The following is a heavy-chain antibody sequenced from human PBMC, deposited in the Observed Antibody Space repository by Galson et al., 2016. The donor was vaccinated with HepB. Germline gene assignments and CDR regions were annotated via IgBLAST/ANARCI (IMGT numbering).Heavy chain of an antibody. V-gene: IGHV4-39*01. CDR1: GASISGTNYY. CDR2: IYYSGST. CDR3: ATGIVVAGRMYYYYMDV. D-gene: IGHD6-19*01. J-gene: IGHJ6*03. Sequence: ETLSLTCNVSGASISGTNYYWGWIRQPPGRGLEWIGSIYYSGSTNYNPSLESRVTISVDTSKNQLSLSLSSVTAADTAVYYCATGIVVAGRMYYYYMDVWGKGTSVTVSS.